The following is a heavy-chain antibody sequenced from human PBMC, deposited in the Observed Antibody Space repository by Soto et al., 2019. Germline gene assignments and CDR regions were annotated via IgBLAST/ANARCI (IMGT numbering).Heavy chain of an antibody. V-gene: IGHV3-48*02. D-gene: IGHD2-15*01. Sequence: EVQLVESGGGFVQSGGSLRLSCAASGFTFSSYSMNWVRQAPGKGLEWVSYISSSSSPIYYTDSVKGRFTISRDNGKNPRYLQMNSLRDEDTAVYYCARGRYSSAFDAFDIWGQGTVVTVSS. CDR3: ARGRYSSAFDAFDI. CDR1: GFTFSSYS. J-gene: IGHJ3*02. CDR2: ISSSSSPI.